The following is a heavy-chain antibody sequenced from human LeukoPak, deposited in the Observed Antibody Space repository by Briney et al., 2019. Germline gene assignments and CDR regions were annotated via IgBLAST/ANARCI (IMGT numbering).Heavy chain of an antibody. D-gene: IGHD3-3*01. CDR1: GGSISSGDYY. CDR3: ARTSYDFWSGYIT. Sequence: PSETLSLTCTVSGGSISSGDYYWSWIRQPPGKGLEWIGYIYYGGSTYYNPSLKSRVTISVDTSKNQFSLKLSSVTAADTAVYYCARTSYDFWSGYITWGQGTLVTVSS. V-gene: IGHV4-30-4*08. J-gene: IGHJ5*02. CDR2: IYYGGST.